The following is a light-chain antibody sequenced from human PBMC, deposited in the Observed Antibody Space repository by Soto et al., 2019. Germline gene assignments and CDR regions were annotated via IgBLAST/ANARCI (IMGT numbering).Light chain of an antibody. CDR2: DVN. CDR1: SSDVGGYNY. J-gene: IGLJ1*01. Sequence: QSALTQPASVSGSPGQSITISCTGTSSDVGGYNYVSWHQQHPGKAPKLMIYDVNNRPSGVSNRFSGSKSGNTASLTISGLQAEDEADYYCTSYASSSTYVFGTGTKATV. CDR3: TSYASSSTYV. V-gene: IGLV2-14*01.